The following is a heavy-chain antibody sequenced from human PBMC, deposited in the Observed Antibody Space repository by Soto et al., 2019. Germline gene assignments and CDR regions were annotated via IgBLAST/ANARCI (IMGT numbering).Heavy chain of an antibody. Sequence: GESLKISCRGSGYSFSNSWIGWVRQMPGKGLELMGILYPGDSNIRYSPSFQGQVTISADKSIGTAYLQWSSLRSEDTAVYYCAKHRYEHSYVYYGMDVWGQGTTVTVSS. V-gene: IGHV5-51*01. D-gene: IGHD5-18*01. CDR1: GYSFSNSW. CDR2: LYPGDSNI. CDR3: AKHRYEHSYVYYGMDV. J-gene: IGHJ6*02.